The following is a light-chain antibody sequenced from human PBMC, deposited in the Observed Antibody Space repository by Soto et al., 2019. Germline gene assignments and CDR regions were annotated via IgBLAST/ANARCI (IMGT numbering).Light chain of an antibody. CDR3: QQYGSSPLIT. CDR1: QSVSSN. J-gene: IGKJ5*01. CDR2: GAS. Sequence: TQSPATLSLSPGERATLSCRASQSVSSNLAWYQQKPRQAPRLLIYGASTRATGIPARFSGSGSGTDFTPTISRLEPEDFAVYHCQQYGSSPLITCGQGTRLEIK. V-gene: IGKV3-20*01.